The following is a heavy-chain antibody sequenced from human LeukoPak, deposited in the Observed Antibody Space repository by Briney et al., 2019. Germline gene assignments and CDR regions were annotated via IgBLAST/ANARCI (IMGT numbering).Heavy chain of an antibody. J-gene: IGHJ4*02. CDR3: ARDLDYYDSSGSHRRRNYFDY. CDR1: GLTVSSSY. Sequence: GGSLRLSCAASGLTVSSSYMSWVRQAPGKGLEWVSIIHSDGSTYYADSVKGRFTISRDTSKNTLYLQMNSMRGEDKAMYYCARDLDYYDSSGSHRRRNYFDYWGQGTLVTVSS. V-gene: IGHV3-53*01. CDR2: IHSDGST. D-gene: IGHD3-22*01.